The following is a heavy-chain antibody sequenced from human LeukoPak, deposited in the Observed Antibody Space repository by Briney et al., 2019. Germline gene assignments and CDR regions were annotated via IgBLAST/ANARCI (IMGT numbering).Heavy chain of an antibody. Sequence: SETLSLTCAVYGGSFSGYYWRWIRQPPGKGLEWIGEINHSGSTNYNPYLKSRVTTSVDTCKNYFYLKLSSVTAAGTDVYYLSRGRYYYDSIVYYYFDYWGQGTLVTVSS. V-gene: IGHV4-34*01. CDR2: INHSGST. J-gene: IGHJ4*02. CDR3: SRGRYYYDSIVYYYFDY. CDR1: GGSFSGYY. D-gene: IGHD3-22*01.